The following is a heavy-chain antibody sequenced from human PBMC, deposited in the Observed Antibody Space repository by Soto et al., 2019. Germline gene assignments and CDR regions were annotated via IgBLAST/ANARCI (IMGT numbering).Heavy chain of an antibody. CDR1: GGSFSGYY. V-gene: IGHV4-34*01. CDR2: INHSGST. J-gene: IGHJ4*02. D-gene: IGHD2-15*01. Sequence: PSETLSLTCAVHGGSFSGYYWTWIRQPPGTGLEWIGEINHSGSTNYNPSLKSRVTISVDTSKNQFSLKLTSVTAADTAVYYCARDREYCSGGNCYETGSDYWGQGTLVTVSS. CDR3: ARDREYCSGGNCYETGSDY.